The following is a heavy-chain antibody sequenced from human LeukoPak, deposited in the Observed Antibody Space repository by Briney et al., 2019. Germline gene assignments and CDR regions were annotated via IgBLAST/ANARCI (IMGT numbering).Heavy chain of an antibody. CDR2: ISGSGGST. J-gene: IGHJ4*02. D-gene: IGHD3-3*01. CDR1: GLTFSSYA. CDR3: AKDAKRNYDFWDRFDY. V-gene: IGHV3-23*01. Sequence: PGGSLRLSCAASGLTFSSYAMSWVRQAPGKGLQWVSAISGSGGSTYYANSVKGRFTISRDNSTNTLYLQMNSLRAEDTALYYCAKDAKRNYDFWDRFDYWGQGTLVTVSS.